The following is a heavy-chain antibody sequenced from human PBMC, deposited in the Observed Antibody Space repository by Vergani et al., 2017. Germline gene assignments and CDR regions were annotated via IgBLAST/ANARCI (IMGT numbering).Heavy chain of an antibody. D-gene: IGHD3-3*01. Sequence: EVQLVETGGGLIQPGGSLRLSCAASGFTVSSNYMSWVRQAPGKGLEWVSVIYGGGSTYYADSVKGRFTISRDNSKNTLYLQMNRLRAEDTAVYYCARPTYYDFWSGLGYWGQGTLVTVSS. V-gene: IGHV3-53*02. CDR1: GFTVSSNY. CDR2: IYGGGST. CDR3: ARPTYYDFWSGLGY. J-gene: IGHJ4*02.